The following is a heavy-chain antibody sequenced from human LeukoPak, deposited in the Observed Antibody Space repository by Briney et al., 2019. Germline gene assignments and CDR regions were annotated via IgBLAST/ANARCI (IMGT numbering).Heavy chain of an antibody. D-gene: IGHD3-3*01. CDR2: INHSGST. CDR3: ARPYYDFWSGYPIDAFDI. V-gene: IGHV4-34*01. J-gene: IGHJ3*02. Sequence: SETLSLTCAVYGGSFSGYYWSWIRQPPGKGLEWIGEINHSGSTNYNPSLKSRVTISVDTSKNQFSLKLSSVTAADTAVYYCARPYYDFWSGYPIDAFDIWGQGTMATVSS. CDR1: GGSFSGYY.